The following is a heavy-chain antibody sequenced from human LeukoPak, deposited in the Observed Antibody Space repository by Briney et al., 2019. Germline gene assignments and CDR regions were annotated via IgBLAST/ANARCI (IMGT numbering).Heavy chain of an antibody. J-gene: IGHJ4*02. CDR3: AAGRWLRSGSDY. Sequence: ASVKVSCKASGYSFTDYYIHWVRQAPGQGLEWMGCINPHSGDTKYAQKFQARVTMTRDTSISTAYMELDRLRSDDTDVYFCAAGRWLRSGSDYWGQGTLVTVSS. CDR2: INPHSGDT. D-gene: IGHD5-12*01. V-gene: IGHV1-2*02. CDR1: GYSFTDYY.